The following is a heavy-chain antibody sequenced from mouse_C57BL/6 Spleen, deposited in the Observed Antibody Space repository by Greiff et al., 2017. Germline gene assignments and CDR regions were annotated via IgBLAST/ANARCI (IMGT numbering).Heavy chain of an antibody. D-gene: IGHD2-4*01. CDR3: ARGYDYGCFDV. CDR2: IYPSDSET. CDR1: GYTFTSYW. Sequence: QVQLQQPGAELVRPGSSVKLSCKASGYTFTSYWMDWVKQRPGQGLEWIGNIYPSDSETHYTQKFKDKATLTVDKSSSTAYMQLSSLTSEDSAVYYCARGYDYGCFDVWGKGTTLTVSS. J-gene: IGHJ2*01. V-gene: IGHV1-61*01.